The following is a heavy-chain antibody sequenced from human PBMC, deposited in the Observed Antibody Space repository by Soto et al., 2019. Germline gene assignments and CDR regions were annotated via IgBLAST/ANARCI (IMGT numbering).Heavy chain of an antibody. Sequence: PGGSLRLSCAASEFTFSSYAMSWVRQAPGKGLEWVADISGNVGTTNYADSVKGRFTISRNNFKNTLYLEMSSLRADDTAVYFCARDTDRPGLYYYYGMDVWGQGTKVTVSS. J-gene: IGHJ6*02. CDR2: ISGNVGTT. CDR3: ARDTDRPGLYYYYGMDV. V-gene: IGHV3-23*01. D-gene: IGHD3-10*01. CDR1: EFTFSSYA.